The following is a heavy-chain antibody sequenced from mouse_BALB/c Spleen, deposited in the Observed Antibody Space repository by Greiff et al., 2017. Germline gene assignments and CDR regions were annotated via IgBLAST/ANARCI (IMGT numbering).Heavy chain of an antibody. J-gene: IGHJ4*01. CDR3: AYYYGSSPYAMDY. Sequence: QVQLQQSGAELVRPGTSVKISCKASGYTFTNYWLGWVKQRPGHGLEWIGDIYPGGGYTNYNEKFKGKATLTADTSSSTAYMQLSSLTSEDSAVYFGAYYYGSSPYAMDYWGQGTSVTVSS. CDR1: GYTFTNYW. CDR2: IYPGGGYT. D-gene: IGHD1-1*01. V-gene: IGHV1-63*02.